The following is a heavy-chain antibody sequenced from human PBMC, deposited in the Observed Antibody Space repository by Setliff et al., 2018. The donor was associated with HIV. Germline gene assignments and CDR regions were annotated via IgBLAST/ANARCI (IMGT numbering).Heavy chain of an antibody. CDR2: IYYRGSI. CDR1: GYSISSNDW. D-gene: IGHD4-17*01. CDR3: AKKGNGDYHFDY. Sequence: SETLSLTCVVSGYSISSNDWWGWIRQSPGKGLEWIGYIYYRGSIYYNPSLKSRVTMSVATSKNQFSLKLSSVTAVDTAVYYCAKKGNGDYHFDYWGQGTLVTVS. V-gene: IGHV4-28*05. J-gene: IGHJ4*02.